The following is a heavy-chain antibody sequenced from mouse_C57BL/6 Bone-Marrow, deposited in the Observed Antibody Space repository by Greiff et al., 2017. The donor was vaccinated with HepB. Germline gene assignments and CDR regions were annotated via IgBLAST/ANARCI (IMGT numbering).Heavy chain of an antibody. CDR3: VGGPWVNCAVDY. D-gene: IGHD2-2*01. J-gene: IGHJ4*01. CDR1: GFTFTTYA. V-gene: IGHV10-3*01. CDR2: IRSKSSNYAT. Sequence: DVHLVESGGGLVQPKGSLKLSCAASGFTFTTYAMHWVRQAPGKGLEWVARIRSKSSNYATYYADSVKDRFTISRDDSQTMLYLQMDNLKTEDTAMYYCVGGPWVNCAVDYGGQGTSVTVSS.